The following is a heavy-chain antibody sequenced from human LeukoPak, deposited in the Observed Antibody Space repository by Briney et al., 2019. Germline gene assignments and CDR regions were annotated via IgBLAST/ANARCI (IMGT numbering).Heavy chain of an antibody. CDR2: ISYDGSNK. J-gene: IGHJ3*02. CDR3: AKAYNIRRDAFDI. Sequence: HPRGSLRLSCAAAGFTFSSYGTRWGRQAPDNWLGWVGVISYDGSNKYYADSVKGRFTIYRDNSKNTLYLQMNGLRAEDTAVYYCAKAYNIRRDAFDIWDQGTMVIVS. CDR1: GFTFSSYG. V-gene: IGHV3-30*18. D-gene: IGHD1-1*01.